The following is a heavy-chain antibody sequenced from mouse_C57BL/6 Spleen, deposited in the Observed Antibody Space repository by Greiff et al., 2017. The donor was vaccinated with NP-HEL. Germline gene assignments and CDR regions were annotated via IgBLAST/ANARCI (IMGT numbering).Heavy chain of an antibody. V-gene: IGHV1-50*01. J-gene: IGHJ4*01. D-gene: IGHD1-1*01. CDR2: IDPSDSYT. CDR1: GYTFTSYW. Sequence: VQLQQSGAELVKPGASVKLSCKASGYTFTSYWMQWVKQRPGQGLEWIGEIDPSDSYTNYNQKFKGKATLTVDTSSSTAYMQLSSLTSEDSAVYYCASSTGGAMDYWGQGTSVTVSS. CDR3: ASSTGGAMDY.